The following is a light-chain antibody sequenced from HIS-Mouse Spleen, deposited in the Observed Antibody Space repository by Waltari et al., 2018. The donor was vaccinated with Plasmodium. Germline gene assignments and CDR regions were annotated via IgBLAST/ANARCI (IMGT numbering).Light chain of an antibody. J-gene: IGKJ5*01. CDR3: QQRSNWPIT. V-gene: IGKV3-11*01. Sequence: EIVLTQSPATLPLSPGERATLSCRPSQSVSSYLAWYQQKPGQAPRLLIYDASNRATGIPARFSGSGSGTDFTLTISSLEPEDFAVYYCQQRSNWPITFGQGTRLEIK. CDR2: DAS. CDR1: QSVSSY.